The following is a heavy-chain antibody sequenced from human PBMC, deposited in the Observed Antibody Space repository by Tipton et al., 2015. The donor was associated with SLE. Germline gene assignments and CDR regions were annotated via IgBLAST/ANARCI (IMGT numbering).Heavy chain of an antibody. D-gene: IGHD6-19*01. Sequence: GSLRLSCAASGFTVSSNYMSWVRQAPGKGLEWVSVIYSGGSTYYADSVKGRFTISRDNSKNTLYLQMNSLRAEDTAVYYCARDRGSGWLDFDYWGQGTLVTVPT. CDR1: GFTVSSNY. CDR2: IYSGGST. V-gene: IGHV3-53*05. CDR3: ARDRGSGWLDFDY. J-gene: IGHJ4*02.